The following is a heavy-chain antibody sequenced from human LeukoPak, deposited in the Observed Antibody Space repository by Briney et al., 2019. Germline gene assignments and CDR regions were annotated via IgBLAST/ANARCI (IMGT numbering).Heavy chain of an antibody. Sequence: PSGVSLRLPCAASGFTFNSCAMSWVRQSPGKGLKWVSAISGSGATTYYADSVKGRFTISRDNTKSTLYLQMNSLRAEDTAVYYCAKDRQGYGSGSYLYFDNWGQGTLVTVSS. D-gene: IGHD3-10*01. J-gene: IGHJ4*02. V-gene: IGHV3-23*01. CDR3: AKDRQGYGSGSYLYFDN. CDR2: ISGSGATT. CDR1: GFTFNSCA.